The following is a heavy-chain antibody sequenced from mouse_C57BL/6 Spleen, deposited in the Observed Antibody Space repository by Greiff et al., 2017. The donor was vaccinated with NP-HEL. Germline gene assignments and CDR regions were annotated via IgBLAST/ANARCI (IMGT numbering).Heavy chain of an antibody. J-gene: IGHJ3*01. CDR3: ARHDGYYVAWFAY. D-gene: IGHD2-3*01. CDR2: ISSGSSTI. Sequence: EVQVVESGGGLVKPGGSLKLSCAASGFTFSDYGMHWVRQAPEKGLEWVAYISSGSSTIYYADTVKGRFTISRDNAKNTLFLQMTSLRSEDTAMYYCARHDGYYVAWFAYWGQGTLVTVSA. V-gene: IGHV5-17*01. CDR1: GFTFSDYG.